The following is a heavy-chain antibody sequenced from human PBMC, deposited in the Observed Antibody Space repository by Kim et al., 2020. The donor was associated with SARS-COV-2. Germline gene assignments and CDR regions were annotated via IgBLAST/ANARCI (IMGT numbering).Heavy chain of an antibody. Sequence: GGSLRLSCAASRFTFSTYWMHWVRQAPGKGLVWVSRISSDGSSTSYADSVKGRFTISRDNAKNTLYLQMNSLRAEDTAVYYCASDFVITQCWYSCGMDVWGQGTTVTVSS. CDR2: ISSDGSST. V-gene: IGHV3-74*01. J-gene: IGHJ6*02. D-gene: IGHD3-22*01. CDR1: RFTFSTYW. CDR3: ASDFVITQCWYSCGMDV.